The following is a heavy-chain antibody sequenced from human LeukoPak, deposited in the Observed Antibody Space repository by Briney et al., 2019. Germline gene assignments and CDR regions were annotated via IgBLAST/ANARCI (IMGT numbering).Heavy chain of an antibody. V-gene: IGHV4-59*01. CDR2: VDYSAST. D-gene: IGHD2-15*01. J-gene: IGHJ6*03. CDR3: ARLRGPKYYCYYMDV. Sequence: SETLSLTCTVSGGSIGGYYWTWIRQPPGKGLEWVGYVDYSASTNYNPSLKSRVTISIDTSKNQFSLKLNSVTAADTAVYYCARLRGPKYYCYYMDVWGKGTTVTVSS. CDR1: GGSIGGYY.